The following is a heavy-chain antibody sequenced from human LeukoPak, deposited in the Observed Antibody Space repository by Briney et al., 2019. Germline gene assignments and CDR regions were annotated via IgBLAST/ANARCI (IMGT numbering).Heavy chain of an antibody. J-gene: IGHJ4*02. CDR2: ISNNGGYT. D-gene: IGHD1-26*01. CDR3: ASSGSYRFDY. Sequence: PGGSLRLSCAASGFTFSSSAMSWVRQAPGKGLEWVSAISNNGGYTYYADSVQGRLTISRDNAKNSLYLQMNSLRDEDTAVYYCASSGSYRFDYWGQGTLVTVSS. V-gene: IGHV3-23*01. CDR1: GFTFSSSA.